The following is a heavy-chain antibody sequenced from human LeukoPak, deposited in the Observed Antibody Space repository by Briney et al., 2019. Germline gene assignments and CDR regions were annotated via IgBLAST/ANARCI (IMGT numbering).Heavy chain of an antibody. CDR1: GYTLTELS. CDR2: INPNSGGT. V-gene: IGHV1-2*02. Sequence: GASVKVSCKVSGYTLTELSMHWVRQAPGQGLEWMGWINPNSGGTNYAQKFQGRVTMTRDTSISTAYMELSRLRSDDTAVYYCASKSPMVGATLHMDVWGKGTTVTVSS. CDR3: ASKSPMVGATLHMDV. J-gene: IGHJ6*03. D-gene: IGHD1-26*01.